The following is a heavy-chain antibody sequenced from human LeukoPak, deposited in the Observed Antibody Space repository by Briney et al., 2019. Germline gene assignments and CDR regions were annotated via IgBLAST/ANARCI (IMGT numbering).Heavy chain of an antibody. CDR1: GGSISSYY. V-gene: IGHV4-59*01. D-gene: IGHD6-19*01. CDR3: ARDRQWLGDDAFDI. Sequence: PSETLSLTCTVSGGSISSYYWSWLRQPPGKGLEWIGYIYYSGSTNYNPSLKSRVTISVDTSKNQFSLKLSSVTAADTAVYYCARDRQWLGDDAFDIWGQGTMVTVSS. CDR2: IYYSGST. J-gene: IGHJ3*02.